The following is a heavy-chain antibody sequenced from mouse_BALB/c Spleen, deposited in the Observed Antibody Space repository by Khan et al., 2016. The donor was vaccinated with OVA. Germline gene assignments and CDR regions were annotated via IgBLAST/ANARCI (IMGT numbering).Heavy chain of an antibody. CDR2: IAPANGNT. D-gene: IGHD2-3*01. CDR3: ARPSYDPRDFEV. Sequence: VQLQQSGAELVKPGASVKLSCTASGFNIKDTYLHWVKQRPEQGLEWIGRIAPANGNTQYDPKFQGKATLTSDTYTHTSYMQLNSLTSEDTAVSYCARPSYDPRDFEVWGAGTTVTVSS. CDR1: GFNIKDTY. V-gene: IGHV14-3*02. J-gene: IGHJ1*01.